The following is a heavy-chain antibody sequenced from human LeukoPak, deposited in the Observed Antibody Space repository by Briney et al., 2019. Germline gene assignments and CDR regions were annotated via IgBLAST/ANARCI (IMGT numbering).Heavy chain of an antibody. CDR3: TTDSSSNYYYYGMDV. J-gene: IGHJ6*02. D-gene: IGHD6-6*01. CDR1: GFTFSNAW. CDR2: IKSKTDGGTT. V-gene: IGHV3-15*07. Sequence: GGSLRLSCAASGFTFSNAWMNWVRQAPGKGLEWVGRIKSKTDGGTTDYAAPVKGRFTISRDDSKNTLYLQMNSLKTEDTAVYYCTTDSSSNYYYYGMDVWGQGTLVTVSS.